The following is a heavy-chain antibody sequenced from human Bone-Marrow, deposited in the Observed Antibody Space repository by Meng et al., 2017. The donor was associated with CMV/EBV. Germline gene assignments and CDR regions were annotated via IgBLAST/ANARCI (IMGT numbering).Heavy chain of an antibody. CDR1: GGSVSSGSYY. CDR3: AKDMSKDYYYYGMDV. J-gene: IGHJ6*02. Sequence: GGSLRLSCTVSGGSVSSGSYYWSWVRQAPGKGLEWVSVIYSGGSSTYYADSVKGRFTISRDNSKNTLYLQMNSLRAEDTAVYYCAKDMSKDYYYYGMDVWGQGTTVTVSS. D-gene: IGHD3-16*01. V-gene: IGHV3-23*03. CDR2: IYSGGSST.